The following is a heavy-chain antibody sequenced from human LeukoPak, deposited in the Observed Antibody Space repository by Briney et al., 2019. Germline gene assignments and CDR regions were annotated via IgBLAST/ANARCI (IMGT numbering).Heavy chain of an antibody. CDR1: GASLSSYY. CDR2: INYSKTT. D-gene: IGHD3-9*01. J-gene: IGHJ4*02. Sequence: SETLSLTCTVSGASLSSYYWTWIRQSPGKGLEWIGYINYSKTTNYNPFLKSRVTISVDTSKNQFSLRLNSVTAADTAVYYCARDNPDYDMSGYGVFDYWGQGILVTVSS. V-gene: IGHV4-59*01. CDR3: ARDNPDYDMSGYGVFDY.